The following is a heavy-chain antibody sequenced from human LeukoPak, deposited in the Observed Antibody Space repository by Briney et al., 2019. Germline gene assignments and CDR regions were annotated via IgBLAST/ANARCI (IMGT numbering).Heavy chain of an antibody. Sequence: ASVKVSCKTSGYTFTSYDINWVRQATGQGLEWMGWMNPNSGNTGYAQKFQGRVTMTRNTSISTAYMELSSLRSDDTAVYYCTRDNGYRTPHYFDSWGQGTLVTVSS. V-gene: IGHV1-8*01. CDR2: MNPNSGNT. CDR1: GYTFTSYD. J-gene: IGHJ4*02. D-gene: IGHD5-18*01. CDR3: TRDNGYRTPHYFDS.